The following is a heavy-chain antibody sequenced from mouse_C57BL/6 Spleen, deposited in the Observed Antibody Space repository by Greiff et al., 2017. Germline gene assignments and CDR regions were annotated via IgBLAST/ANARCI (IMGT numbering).Heavy chain of an antibody. CDR2: INPNNGGT. CDR3: ARGYDYLWFAY. Sequence: VQLQQSGPELVKPGASVKISCKASGSTFTDYYMNWVKQSHGQGLEWIGDINPNNGGTSYNQKFKGKATLTVDKSSSTAYMELRSLTSEDSAVYYCARGYDYLWFAYWGQGTLVTVSA. CDR1: GSTFTDYY. J-gene: IGHJ3*01. D-gene: IGHD2-4*01. V-gene: IGHV1-26*01.